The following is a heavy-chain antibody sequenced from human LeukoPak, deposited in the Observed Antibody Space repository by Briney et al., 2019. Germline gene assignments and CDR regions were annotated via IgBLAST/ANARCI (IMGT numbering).Heavy chain of an antibody. CDR3: ARGVSSSSPFDY. D-gene: IGHD6-6*01. J-gene: IGHJ4*02. V-gene: IGHV4-61*02. CDR2: IYTSRST. CDR1: GGSITSGNYS. Sequence: SETLSLTCTVSGGSITSGNYSWTWIRQPPGMGLEGIGGIYTSRSTSYNSSLRSRVTISTETSNNQFSLKLPSVTAADTAVYYCARGVSSSSPFDYWGQGALVTVSS.